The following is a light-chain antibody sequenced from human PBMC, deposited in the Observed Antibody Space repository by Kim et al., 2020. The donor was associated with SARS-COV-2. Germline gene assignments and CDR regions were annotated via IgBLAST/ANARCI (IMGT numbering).Light chain of an antibody. CDR1: SFTIAINY. V-gene: IGLV1-36*01. CDR3: ATWDDSLYSVL. J-gene: IGLJ2*01. CDR2: YND. Sequence: RFTLSWSGISFTIAINYVNWYQHVPGKAPKLLFYYNDLVSSGVSVLFSGSSSGTSASLAISGLQSDDDADYYCATWDDSLYSVLIGGGTQLTVL.